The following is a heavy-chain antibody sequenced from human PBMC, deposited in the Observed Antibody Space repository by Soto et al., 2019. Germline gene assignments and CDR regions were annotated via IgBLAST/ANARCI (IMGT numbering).Heavy chain of an antibody. D-gene: IGHD3-22*01. V-gene: IGHV1-2*04. CDR3: ARLDGNCYYRDAFDI. Sequence: HVQLVQSGVGVKKPGASVKVSCKASGYTFIGYYMHWVRQAPGQGLEWMGWINPNSGGTNYAQKFQGWVTMTRDTSISTAYMELSRLRSDDTAVYYCARLDGNCYYRDAFDIWGQGTMVTVSS. CDR1: GYTFIGYY. J-gene: IGHJ3*02. CDR2: INPNSGGT.